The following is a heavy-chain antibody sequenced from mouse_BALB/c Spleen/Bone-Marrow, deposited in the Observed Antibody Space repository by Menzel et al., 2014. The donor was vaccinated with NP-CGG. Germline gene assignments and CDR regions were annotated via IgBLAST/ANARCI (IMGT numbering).Heavy chain of an antibody. CDR3: AREGTYYAYFDY. CDR1: GYIFTGYT. D-gene: IGHD1-1*01. J-gene: IGHJ2*01. Sequence: QVQLQQSAAELARPGASVKLSCKASGYIFTGYTIQWIKQRPGQGLEWIGYINPRIGYTDYNQKFKDKTTLTADKSSSTTYMQLNSLTSEDSAVYYCAREGTYYAYFDYWGQGTTLTVSS. CDR2: INPRIGYT. V-gene: IGHV1-4*02.